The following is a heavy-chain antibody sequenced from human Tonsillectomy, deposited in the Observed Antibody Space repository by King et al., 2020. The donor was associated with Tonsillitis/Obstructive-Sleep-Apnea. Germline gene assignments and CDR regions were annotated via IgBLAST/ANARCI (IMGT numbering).Heavy chain of an antibody. Sequence: QLVQSGAEVKKPGASVKVSCKASGYTFSSYDINWVRQATGQGLEWMGWMNPNSGNTGYAQNFQGRVTMTRNTSISTAYMELSSLISEDTAVYYCARRPAYYYYMDVWGKGTTVTVSS. V-gene: IGHV1-8*01. CDR2: MNPNSGNT. CDR3: ARRPAYYYYMDV. CDR1: GYTFSSYD. J-gene: IGHJ6*03. D-gene: IGHD2-2*01.